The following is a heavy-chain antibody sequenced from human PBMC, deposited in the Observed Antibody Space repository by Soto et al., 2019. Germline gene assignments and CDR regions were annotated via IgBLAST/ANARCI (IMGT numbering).Heavy chain of an antibody. CDR2: ISDDGSAA. CDR3: ARGRRVSSTGTGAH. CDR1: GFSVRTYW. J-gene: IGHJ4*02. D-gene: IGHD1-1*01. V-gene: IGHV3-74*01. Sequence: WWCMRIACAACGFSVRTYWIHWARKIPGKVLTWVSRISDDGSAATYADSVKGRFVISRDNAKNSLYLEMNTLRVDDSGLYYCARGRRVSSTGTGAHWGRGTLVTVS.